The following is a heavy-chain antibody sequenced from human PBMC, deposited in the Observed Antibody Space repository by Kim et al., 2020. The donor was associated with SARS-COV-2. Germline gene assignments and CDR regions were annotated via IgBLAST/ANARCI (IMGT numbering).Heavy chain of an antibody. Sequence: LKSRVTISVDTSKNQFSLKLSSVTPADTAVYYCARYDSGAYSSWPFDYWGQGTLVTVSS. J-gene: IGHJ4*02. V-gene: IGHV4-59*01. CDR3: ARYDSGAYSSWPFDY. D-gene: IGHD3-22*01.